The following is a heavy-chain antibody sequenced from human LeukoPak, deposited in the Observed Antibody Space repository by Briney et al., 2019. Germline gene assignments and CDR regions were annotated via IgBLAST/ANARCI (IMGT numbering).Heavy chain of an antibody. D-gene: IGHD6-13*01. CDR3: ARGHSSSWIPQFAEYFQH. J-gene: IGHJ1*01. Sequence: GGSLRLSCAASGFTVSSNYMSWVRQAPGKGLEWVSAIYTGGSTYYAGSVKGRFTISRDNSKNTLYLQMGSLRAEDMAVYYCARGHSSSWIPQFAEYFQHWGQGTLVTVSS. V-gene: IGHV3-66*01. CDR2: IYTGGST. CDR1: GFTVSSNY.